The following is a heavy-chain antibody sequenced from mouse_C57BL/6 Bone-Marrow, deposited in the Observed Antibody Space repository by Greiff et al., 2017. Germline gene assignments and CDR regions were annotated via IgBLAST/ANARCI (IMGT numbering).Heavy chain of an antibody. CDR2: IYPGDGDT. Sequence: QVQLKESGPELVKPGASVKISCKASGYALSSSWMNWVKQRPGKGLEWIGRIYPGDGDTNYNGKFKGKATLTADKSSSTAYMQLSSLTSEDSAVYFCARELWLRRTWFAYWGQGTLVTVSA. V-gene: IGHV1-82*01. J-gene: IGHJ3*01. CDR1: GYALSSSW. CDR3: ARELWLRRTWFAY. D-gene: IGHD2-2*01.